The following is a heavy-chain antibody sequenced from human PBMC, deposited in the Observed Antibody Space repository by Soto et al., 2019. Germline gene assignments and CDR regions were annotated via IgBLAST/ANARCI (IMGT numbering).Heavy chain of an antibody. CDR2: IIPIPGTA. CDR1: GGTFGSYA. CDR3: ATSQGSSTSLEIYYYYYYGMDG. Sequence: QVQLVQSGAEVKKPGSSVKVSCKASGGTFGSYAISWVRQAPGQGLEWMGGIIPIPGTANYAQKFQGRVTIAADESTSPAYMELSRLRSEDTAVYYCATSQGSSTSLEIYYYYYYGMDGWGQGTTVTVS. V-gene: IGHV1-69*01. J-gene: IGHJ6*02. D-gene: IGHD2-2*01.